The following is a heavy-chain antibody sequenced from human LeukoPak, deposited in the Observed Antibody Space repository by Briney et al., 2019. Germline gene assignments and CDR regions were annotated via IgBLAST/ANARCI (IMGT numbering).Heavy chain of an antibody. V-gene: IGHV1-69*05. CDR3: AREELLGAFDI. CDR2: IIPIFGTA. Sequence: GASVKVSCKASGGTFSSYAISWVRQAPGQGLEWMGGIIPIFGTANYAQKFQGRVTITRDTSASTAYMELSSLRSEDTAVYYCAREELLGAFDIWGQGTMVTVSS. D-gene: IGHD1-26*01. CDR1: GGTFSSYA. J-gene: IGHJ3*02.